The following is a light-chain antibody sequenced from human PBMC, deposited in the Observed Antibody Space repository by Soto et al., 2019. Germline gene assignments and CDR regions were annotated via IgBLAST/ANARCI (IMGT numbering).Light chain of an antibody. J-gene: IGKJ1*01. CDR3: QQYEDWPRT. CDR1: QSVSSN. V-gene: IGKV3-15*01. CDR2: GAS. Sequence: EMVMTQSPVTLSVSPGERATLSCRASQSVSSNLAWYQQKPGQAPRLLIYGASTRATGIPARFSASWSGTEFTLTISSLQSEDFAIYYCQQYEDWPRTFGQGTKVEIK.